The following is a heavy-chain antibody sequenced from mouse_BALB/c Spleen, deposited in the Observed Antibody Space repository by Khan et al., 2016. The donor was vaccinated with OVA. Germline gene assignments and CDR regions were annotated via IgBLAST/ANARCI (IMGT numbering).Heavy chain of an antibody. CDR1: GFAFSSYD. CDR3: ARHGGFNPYYARDC. CDR2: INNGGSYT. Sequence: EVELVESGGGLVKPGGSLKLSCAASGFAFSSYDMSWVRQTPEKRLEWVAIINNGGSYTNYPDSVKGRFTISRDNAKNTLYLQVSSLRSEDTALYYCARHGGFNPYYARDCWGQGTSVTVSS. V-gene: IGHV5-9*02. J-gene: IGHJ4*01.